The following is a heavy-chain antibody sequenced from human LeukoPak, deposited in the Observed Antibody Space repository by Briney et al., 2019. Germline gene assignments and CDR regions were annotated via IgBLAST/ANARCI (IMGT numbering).Heavy chain of an antibody. CDR2: ISSSSSTI. D-gene: IGHD6-19*01. CDR1: GFTFSSYS. Sequence: GGSLRLSCAASGFTFSSYSMNWVRQAPGKGLEWVSYISSSSSTIYYADSVKGRFTISRDNAKNSLYLQMNSLRAEDTAVYYCARDWLVRIPYYYYGMDVWGQGTTVTVSS. J-gene: IGHJ6*02. V-gene: IGHV3-48*01. CDR3: ARDWLVRIPYYYYGMDV.